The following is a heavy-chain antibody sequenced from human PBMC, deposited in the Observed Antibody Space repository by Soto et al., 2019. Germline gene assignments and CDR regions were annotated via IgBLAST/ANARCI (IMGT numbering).Heavy chain of an antibody. J-gene: IGHJ4*02. CDR3: ARDRGRYSSAWFDY. V-gene: IGHV3-48*01. CDR2: ISSSSSTI. CDR1: GFIFSSYS. D-gene: IGHD6-25*01. Sequence: GGSLRLSCAASGFIFSSYSMNWVRQAPGKGLEWVSYISSSSSTIYYADSVKGRFTISRDNAKNSLYLQMDSLRAEDTAVYFCARDRGRYSSAWFDYWGLGTLVTVSS.